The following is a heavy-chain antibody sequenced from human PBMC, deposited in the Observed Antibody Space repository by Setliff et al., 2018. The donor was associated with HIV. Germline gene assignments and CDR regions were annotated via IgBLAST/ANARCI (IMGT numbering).Heavy chain of an antibody. J-gene: IGHJ4*02. CDR3: AIRSRLGGSSNYFDS. CDR1: GGSIRSTSYY. CDR2: IYYSGST. Sequence: SETLSLTCTVSGGSIRSTSYYWGWIRQPPGKGLEWIGSIYYSGSTYYNPSLKSRVTISVDLSKKQISLKLSSVTAADAAIYYCAIRSRLGGSSNYFDSWGQGALVTVSS. V-gene: IGHV4-39*07. D-gene: IGHD1-26*01.